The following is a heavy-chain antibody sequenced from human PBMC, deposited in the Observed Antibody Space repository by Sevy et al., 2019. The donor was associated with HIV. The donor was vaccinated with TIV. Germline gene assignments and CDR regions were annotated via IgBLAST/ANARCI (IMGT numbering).Heavy chain of an antibody. D-gene: IGHD6-13*01. Sequence: GGSLRLSCVASGFTFSSYAMSWVRQAPGKGLEWGSAISGSGGSTYYAYSVKGRFTISRANSKNTPYLQMNSLRAEDTAVYYCAKDIAAAGRAEYFQHWGQGTLVTVSS. CDR2: ISGSGGST. J-gene: IGHJ1*01. V-gene: IGHV3-23*01. CDR3: AKDIAAAGRAEYFQH. CDR1: GFTFSSYA.